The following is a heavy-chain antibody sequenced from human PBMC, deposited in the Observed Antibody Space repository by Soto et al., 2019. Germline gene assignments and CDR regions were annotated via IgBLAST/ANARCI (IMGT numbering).Heavy chain of an antibody. CDR2: IYYRGSA. Sequence: QVQLQESGPGLVKPSQTLSLTCIVSGGSINNGDFYWSWIRQPPGKGLEWIGYIYYRGSAYYNPSLKSRLSITVDTSKNQFSLKLSSVTAADSAVYYCARDHGGIRGLDIWGQGTLVTVFS. CDR1: GGSINNGDFY. D-gene: IGHD1-20*01. CDR3: ARDHGGIRGLDI. J-gene: IGHJ5*02. V-gene: IGHV4-30-4*01.